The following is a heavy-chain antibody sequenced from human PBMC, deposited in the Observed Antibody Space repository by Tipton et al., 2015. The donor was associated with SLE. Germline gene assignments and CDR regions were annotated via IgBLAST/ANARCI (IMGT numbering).Heavy chain of an antibody. CDR3: ARTSGNFPFDY. D-gene: IGHD1-26*01. Sequence: GLVKPSETLSLTCTVSGDSITSGSYYWTWIRQPAGKGLEWIGRIYPFGNTIYNPSLKSRATMSIDASKNQFSLTLNSVTAADTAVYYCARTSGNFPFDYWGHGNLVTVSS. V-gene: IGHV4-61*02. J-gene: IGHJ4*01. CDR2: IYPFGNT. CDR1: GDSITSGSYY.